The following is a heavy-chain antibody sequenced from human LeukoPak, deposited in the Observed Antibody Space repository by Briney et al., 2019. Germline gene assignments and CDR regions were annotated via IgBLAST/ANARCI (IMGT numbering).Heavy chain of an antibody. V-gene: IGHV4-59*01. D-gene: IGHD6-13*01. CDR3: ARLQEQQLANWFDP. CDR1: GGSISSYY. Sequence: SETLSLTCTVSGGSISSYYWSWIRQPPGKGLEWIGYIYYSGSTNYNPSLKSRVTISVDTSKNQFSLKLSSVTAADTAVYYCARLQEQQLANWFDPWGQGTLVTVSS. J-gene: IGHJ5*02. CDR2: IYYSGST.